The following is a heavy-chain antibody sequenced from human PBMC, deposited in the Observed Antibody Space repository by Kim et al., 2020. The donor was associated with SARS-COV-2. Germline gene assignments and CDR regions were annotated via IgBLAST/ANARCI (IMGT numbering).Heavy chain of an antibody. D-gene: IGHD3-16*01. CDR3: ARVPDNWATMYYFDY. V-gene: IGHV3-11*05. J-gene: IGHJ4*02. Sequence: DPVKGRLTIPRDNAKNSLYLQMNSLRAEDTAVYYCARVPDNWATMYYFDYWGQGTLVTVSS.